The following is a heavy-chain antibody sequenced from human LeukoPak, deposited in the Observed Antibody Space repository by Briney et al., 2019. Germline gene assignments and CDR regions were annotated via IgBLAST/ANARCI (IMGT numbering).Heavy chain of an antibody. Sequence: KTGGSLRLSCTASGFTFCDNTMSWFRQAPGKGLEWIGFIRRNTYGGTTEYAASVKGRFTISRDDSKSIAYLQMNSLKTEDTAVYYCTRASAVVTQTFDYWGQGNLVTVSS. CDR2: IRRNTYGGTT. CDR1: GFTFCDNT. V-gene: IGHV3-49*05. J-gene: IGHJ4*02. D-gene: IGHD2-21*02. CDR3: TRASAVVTQTFDY.